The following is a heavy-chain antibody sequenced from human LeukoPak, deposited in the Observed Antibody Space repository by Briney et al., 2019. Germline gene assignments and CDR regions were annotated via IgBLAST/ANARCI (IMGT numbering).Heavy chain of an antibody. Sequence: GGSLRLSCAASGFTFSSYSMNCVRQAPGKGLEWVASISSSSSYIYYADSVKGRFTISRDNAKNSLYLQMNSLRAEDTAVYYCASAVAAAPIDAFDIWGQGTMVTVSS. CDR1: GFTFSSYS. D-gene: IGHD6-13*01. CDR3: ASAVAAAPIDAFDI. V-gene: IGHV3-21*01. J-gene: IGHJ3*02. CDR2: ISSSSSYI.